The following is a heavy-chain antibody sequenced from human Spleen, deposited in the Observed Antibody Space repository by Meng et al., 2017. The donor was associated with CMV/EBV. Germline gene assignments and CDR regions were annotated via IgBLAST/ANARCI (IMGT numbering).Heavy chain of an antibody. CDR2: INQDGSDN. V-gene: IGHV3-7*01. CDR3: ARSDYQRDYFDY. CDR1: GFNFNKYW. J-gene: IGHJ4*02. Sequence: GGSLRLSCSAAGFNFNKYWMHWVRKAPGKGLEWVANINQDGSDNYYVDSVKGRFTISRDNAQNALYLQINSLRAEDTAVYYCARSDYQRDYFDYWGQGTLVTVSS. D-gene: IGHD2-2*01.